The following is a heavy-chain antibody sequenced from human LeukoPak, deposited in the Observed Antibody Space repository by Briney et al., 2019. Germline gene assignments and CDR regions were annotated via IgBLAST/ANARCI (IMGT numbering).Heavy chain of an antibody. Sequence: SETLSLTCTVSGGSIGSYYWSWIRQPPGKGLEWIGYIYYSGSTNYNPSLKSRVTISVDTSKNQFSLKLSSVTAADTAVYYCARFTQGPRSGLYWFDPWGQGTLVTVSS. V-gene: IGHV4-59*01. J-gene: IGHJ5*02. CDR3: ARFTQGPRSGLYWFDP. D-gene: IGHD2-15*01. CDR1: GGSIGSYY. CDR2: IYYSGST.